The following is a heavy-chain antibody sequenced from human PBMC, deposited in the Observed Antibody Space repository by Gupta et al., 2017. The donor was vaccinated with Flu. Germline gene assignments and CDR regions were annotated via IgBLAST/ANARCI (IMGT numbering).Heavy chain of an antibody. J-gene: IGHJ4*02. CDR2: INQDGSKK. V-gene: IGHV3-7*01. CDR1: GFTFSSYW. Sequence: EVQLVESGGGLVQPGGSLRLSCAASGFTFSSYWMRWVRQAPGKGLEWVAVINQDGSKKYFGDSVKGRFTISRDNAKNSLFLQMNSLRDEDTAVYYCARDYDRTGDYWGQGILVTVSS. CDR3: ARDYDRTGDY. D-gene: IGHD5-12*01.